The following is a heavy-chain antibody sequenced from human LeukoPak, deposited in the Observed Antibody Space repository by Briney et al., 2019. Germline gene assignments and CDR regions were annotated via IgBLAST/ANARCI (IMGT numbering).Heavy chain of an antibody. CDR2: IWYDGSNK. CDR3: AREDSSGAFVDY. D-gene: IGHD3-22*01. CDR1: GFTFGSYG. V-gene: IGHV3-33*01. Sequence: GGSLRLSCAASGFTFGSYGMHWVRLARGRGLGWVAVIWYDGSNKYYADSVKGRFTISRDNSKNTLYLQMNSLRAEDTAVYYCAREDSSGAFVDYWGQGALVTVSS. J-gene: IGHJ4*02.